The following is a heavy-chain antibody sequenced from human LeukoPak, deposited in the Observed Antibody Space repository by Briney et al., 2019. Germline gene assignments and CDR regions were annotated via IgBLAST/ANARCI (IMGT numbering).Heavy chain of an antibody. Sequence: SETPSLTCTVSGGSISSYYWSWIRQPPGKGLEWIGYIYYSGSTNYNPSLKSRVTISVDTSKNQFSLKLSSVTAADTAVYYCARDWGIVGATPLLGYYGMDVWGQGTTVTVSS. CDR1: GGSISSYY. CDR2: IYYSGST. V-gene: IGHV4-59*01. CDR3: ARDWGIVGATPLLGYYGMDV. J-gene: IGHJ6*02. D-gene: IGHD1-26*01.